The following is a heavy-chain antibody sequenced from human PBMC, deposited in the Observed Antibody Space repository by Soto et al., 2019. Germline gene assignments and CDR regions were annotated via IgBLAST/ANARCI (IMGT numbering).Heavy chain of an antibody. J-gene: IGHJ6*02. CDR2: ISSSSRTT. D-gene: IGHD2-15*01. Sequence: GALRLSCAAFRFTFSSYDMNWVRQVPGRGLEWVSYISSSSRTTYYADSVEGRFTISRDNAKNTLYLQMNSLRAEDTAVYYCARIDCTGGSCRPYAYYDMDVWGQGTTVTVSS. CDR1: RFTFSSYD. V-gene: IGHV3-48*01. CDR3: ARIDCTGGSCRPYAYYDMDV.